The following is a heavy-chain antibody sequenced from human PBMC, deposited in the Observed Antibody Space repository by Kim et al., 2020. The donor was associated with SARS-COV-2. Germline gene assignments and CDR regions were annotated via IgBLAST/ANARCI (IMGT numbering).Heavy chain of an antibody. CDR3: ARSYPISDFWSGLDY. J-gene: IGHJ4*02. D-gene: IGHD3-3*01. CDR2: INSDGSST. V-gene: IGHV3-74*01. CDR1: GFTFSSYW. Sequence: GGSLRLSCAASGFTFSSYWMHWVRQAPGKGLVWVSRINSDGSSTSYADSVKGRFTISRDNAKNTLYLQMNSLRAEDTAVYYCARSYPISDFWSGLDYWGQGTLVTVSS.